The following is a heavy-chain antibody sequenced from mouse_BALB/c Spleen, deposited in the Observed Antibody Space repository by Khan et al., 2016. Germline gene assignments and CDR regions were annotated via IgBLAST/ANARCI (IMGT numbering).Heavy chain of an antibody. D-gene: IGHD1-1*01. CDR1: GFTFNSYG. Sequence: EVELVESGGGLVQPGGSRKLSCAASGFTFNSYGMHWVRQAPEKGLEWVAYISGDSTTIYYADTVKGRFTISRDNPKNTLFLHMTSLMSEDTAMYYCATSNFYGYYFDYWGPGTTLTVS. CDR2: ISGDSTTI. J-gene: IGHJ2*01. CDR3: ATSNFYGYYFDY. V-gene: IGHV5-17*02.